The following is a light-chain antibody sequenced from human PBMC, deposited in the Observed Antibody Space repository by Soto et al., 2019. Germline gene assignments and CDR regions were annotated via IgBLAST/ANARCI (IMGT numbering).Light chain of an antibody. CDR1: QYVGTR. CDR3: HQRQSWPRT. J-gene: IGKJ1*01. CDR2: YTS. V-gene: IGKV3-11*01. Sequence: EIVLTQSPATLSSSPGETATLSCRASQYVGTRLAWYQHKPGQAPRLLIYYTSNRATGIPARFSGSGSGTDFTLIISSLAPEDFAIYYCHQRQSWPRTFGQGTKVEIK.